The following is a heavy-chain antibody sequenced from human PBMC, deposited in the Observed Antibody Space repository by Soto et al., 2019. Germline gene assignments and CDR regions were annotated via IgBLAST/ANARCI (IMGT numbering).Heavy chain of an antibody. J-gene: IGHJ4*02. Sequence: EAQLVESGGGLVQPGGSLRLSCAASGFTFSRYSMNWVRQAPGKGLEWVSYISSSSRTIDYADAVKGRFTISRDNAKDSLYLQMNSLRAEDTAVYYCARESYGNYEIDYWGQGTLVTVSS. D-gene: IGHD4-17*01. CDR1: GFTFSRYS. CDR3: ARESYGNYEIDY. CDR2: ISSSSRTI. V-gene: IGHV3-48*01.